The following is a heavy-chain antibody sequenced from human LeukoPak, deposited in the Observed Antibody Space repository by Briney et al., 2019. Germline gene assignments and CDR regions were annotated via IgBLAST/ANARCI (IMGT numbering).Heavy chain of an antibody. CDR2: INSGSSTI. Sequence: TGGSLRLSCGASGFSLGSYTMDWVRQAPGKGLEWVSHINSGSSTIYYADSVKGRFTISRDNAGNSLYLQMTSLRAEEPAVYYCARVLLERPGIDSFDIWGQGTMVTVSS. D-gene: IGHD1-1*01. CDR1: GFSLGSYT. V-gene: IGHV3-48*01. CDR3: ARVLLERPGIDSFDI. J-gene: IGHJ3*02.